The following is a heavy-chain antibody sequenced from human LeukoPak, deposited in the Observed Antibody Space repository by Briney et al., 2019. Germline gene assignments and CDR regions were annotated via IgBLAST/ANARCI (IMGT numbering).Heavy chain of an antibody. CDR3: ARAHVDRPFDY. CDR1: GGSISSYY. CDR2: IYYSGST. D-gene: IGHD5-12*01. J-gene: IGHJ4*02. V-gene: IGHV4-59*12. Sequence: PSETLSLTCTVSGGSISSYYWSWIRQPPGKGLEWIGYIYYSGSTNYNPSLKSRVTISVDTSKNQFSLILSSVTAADTAVYYCARAHVDRPFDYWGQGTLVTVSS.